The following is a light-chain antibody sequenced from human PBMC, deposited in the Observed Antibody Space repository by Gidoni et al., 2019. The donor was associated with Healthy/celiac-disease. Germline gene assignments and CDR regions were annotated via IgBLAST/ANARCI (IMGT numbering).Light chain of an antibody. CDR2: QDS. J-gene: IGLJ2*01. V-gene: IGLV3-1*01. CDR3: QAWDSCVV. Sequence: YQQTPGQSPVLVIYQDSKRPSGIPERVSGSNSGNTATLTISGTQAMDEADYYCQAWDSCVVFGGGTKLTVL.